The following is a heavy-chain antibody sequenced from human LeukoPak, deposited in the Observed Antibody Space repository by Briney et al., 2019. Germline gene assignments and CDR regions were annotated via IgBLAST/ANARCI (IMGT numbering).Heavy chain of an antibody. CDR2: IYYSGST. CDR1: GGSISSSSYY. J-gene: IGHJ6*02. D-gene: IGHD3-10*01. CDR3: LRITMVRGVISYYYGMDV. Sequence: SETLSLTCTVSGGSISSSSYYWGWIRQPPGRGLEWIGSIYYSGSTYYNPSLKSRVTISVDTSKNQFSLKLRSVTAADTAVYYCLRITMVRGVISYYYGMDVWGQGTTVTVSS. V-gene: IGHV4-39*01.